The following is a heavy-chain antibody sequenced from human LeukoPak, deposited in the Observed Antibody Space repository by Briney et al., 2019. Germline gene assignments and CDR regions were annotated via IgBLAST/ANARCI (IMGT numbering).Heavy chain of an antibody. J-gene: IGHJ4*02. V-gene: IGHV3-21*01. CDR3: AREIHLDD. CDR2: ISSSSTYI. Sequence: GGSLRLSCAASGFTFSSYSMNWVRQAPGKGLEWVSSISSSSTYIYYADSVKGRSTISRDNAKNSLYLQMSSLRAEDTAVYYCAREIHLDDWGQGTLVTVSS. CDR1: GFTFSSYS.